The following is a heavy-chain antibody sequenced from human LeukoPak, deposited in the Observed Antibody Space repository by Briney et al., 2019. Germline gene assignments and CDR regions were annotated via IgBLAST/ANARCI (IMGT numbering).Heavy chain of an antibody. Sequence: SETLSLTCAVYGGSFSGYYWSWIRQPPGKGLEWIGEINHSGSTNYNPSLKSRVTISVDTSKNQFSLKLSSVAAADTAVYYCARHDWGHVDYWGQGTLVTVSS. CDR3: ARHDWGHVDY. V-gene: IGHV4-34*01. CDR1: GGSFSGYY. J-gene: IGHJ4*02. CDR2: INHSGST. D-gene: IGHD3-9*01.